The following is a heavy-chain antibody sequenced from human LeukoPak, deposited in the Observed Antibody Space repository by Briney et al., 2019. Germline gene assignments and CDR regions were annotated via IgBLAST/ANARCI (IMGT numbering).Heavy chain of an antibody. CDR2: IYYSGST. J-gene: IGHJ4*02. D-gene: IGHD4-11*01. CDR3: ARGDYIYFDD. CDR1: GGSISSYY. Sequence: SETLSLTCTVSGGSISSYYWCWIRQPPGKGLEWIGYIYYSGSTNYNPSLKSRVTISVDTSKKQFSLMLSSVTAADTAVYYCARGDYIYFDDWGQGTLVTVSS. V-gene: IGHV4-59*12.